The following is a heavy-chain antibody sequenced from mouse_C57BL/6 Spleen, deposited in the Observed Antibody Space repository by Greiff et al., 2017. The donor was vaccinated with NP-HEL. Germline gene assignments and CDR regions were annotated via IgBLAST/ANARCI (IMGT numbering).Heavy chain of an antibody. V-gene: IGHV5-4*01. J-gene: IGHJ2*01. CDR2: ISDGGSYT. Sequence: ESGGGLVKPGGSLKLSCAASGFTFSSYAMSWVRQTPEKRLEWVATISDGGSYTYYPDNVKGRFTISRDNAKNNLYLQMSHLKSEDTAMYYCAREGYSNYGDYFDYWGQGTTLTVSS. CDR1: GFTFSSYA. CDR3: AREGYSNYGDYFDY. D-gene: IGHD2-5*01.